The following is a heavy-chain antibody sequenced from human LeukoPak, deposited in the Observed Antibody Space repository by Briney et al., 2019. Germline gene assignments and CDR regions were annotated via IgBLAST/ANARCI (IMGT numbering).Heavy chain of an antibody. CDR3: ARGYYDSSGFRFDY. J-gene: IGHJ4*02. V-gene: IGHV3-48*03. CDR2: ISGSGRTI. D-gene: IGHD3-22*01. Sequence: PGGSLRLSCAASGFTFSTYGMNWVRQAPGKGLEGVSYISGSGRTIYYADSVKGRFTISRDNAKNSLYLQMNSLRAEDTAVYYCARGYYDSSGFRFDYWGQGTLVTVPS. CDR1: GFTFSTYG.